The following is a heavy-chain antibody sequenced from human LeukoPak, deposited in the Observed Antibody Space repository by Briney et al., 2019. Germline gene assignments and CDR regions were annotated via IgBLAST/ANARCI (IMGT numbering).Heavy chain of an antibody. D-gene: IGHD2-8*02. CDR2: ISYDGSNK. V-gene: IGHV3-30*03. Sequence: GGSLRLSCAASGFTFSNNAMHWVRQAPGKGVAGVALISYDGSNKHYADSVKGRFTISRDNSKNTLYLQMNSRRAEDTAVYYCATYRQVLLPFESWGQGTLVTVSS. CDR3: ATYRQVLLPFES. J-gene: IGHJ4*02. CDR1: GFTFSNNA.